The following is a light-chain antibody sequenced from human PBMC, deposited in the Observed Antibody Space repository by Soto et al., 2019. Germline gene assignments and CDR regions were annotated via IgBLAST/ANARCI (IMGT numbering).Light chain of an antibody. V-gene: IGKV3-20*01. CDR1: QTLSNSF. J-gene: IGKJ2*01. CDR3: QQYGSSPYT. Sequence: EIVLTQSPGTLSLSPGERATLSCRASQTLSNSFIAWYQQKPGQAPRLLIYDTSSRATGVPDRYSASGSGTDFTLTISRLEPEDFAVYYCQQYGSSPYTFGQGTKVDIK. CDR2: DTS.